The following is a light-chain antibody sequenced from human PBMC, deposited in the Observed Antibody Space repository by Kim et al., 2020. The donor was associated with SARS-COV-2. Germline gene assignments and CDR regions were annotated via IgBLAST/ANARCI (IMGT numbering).Light chain of an antibody. V-gene: IGLV2-14*04. CDR1: SSDFGNYNF. CDR2: DVS. J-gene: IGLJ3*02. Sequence: GQSITIACTGTSSDFGNYNFVSWSQQHPGKAPKLLIYDVSKRPSGVSDRFSGSKSGNTASLTISGLQAEDEADYYCSSHIGSSTWVFGGGTQLTVL. CDR3: SSHIGSSTWV.